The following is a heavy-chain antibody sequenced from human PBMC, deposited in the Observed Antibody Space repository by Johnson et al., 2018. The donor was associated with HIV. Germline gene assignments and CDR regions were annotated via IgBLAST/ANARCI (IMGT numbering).Heavy chain of an antibody. Sequence: QMQLVESGGGVVQPGRSLRLSCAASGFTFSSMHWDRQAPGKGMEWVAVISHDGSNKYYADSVKGRFTISRDNSKNTLYLQMNSLRAEDTAVYYCARLPSGYSRDGFNIWGQGTMVTVSS. CDR3: ARLPSGYSRDGFNI. CDR1: GFTFSS. V-gene: IGHV3-30*04. D-gene: IGHD5-18*01. J-gene: IGHJ3*02. CDR2: ISHDGSNK.